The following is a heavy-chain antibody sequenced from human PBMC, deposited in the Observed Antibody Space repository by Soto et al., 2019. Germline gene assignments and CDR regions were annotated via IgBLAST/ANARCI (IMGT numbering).Heavy chain of an antibody. Sequence: SETLSLTCTVSGGSISNYYWSWIRQSPGKGLEWIGYIYDTGNTYSNPSLQSRATISMDTSKNQLSLKLSSVTAADTAVYYCARARITMVREVIKYNMDVWGQGTTVTVSS. D-gene: IGHD3-10*01. CDR1: GGSISNYY. CDR2: IYDTGNT. J-gene: IGHJ6*02. V-gene: IGHV4-59*01. CDR3: ARARITMVREVIKYNMDV.